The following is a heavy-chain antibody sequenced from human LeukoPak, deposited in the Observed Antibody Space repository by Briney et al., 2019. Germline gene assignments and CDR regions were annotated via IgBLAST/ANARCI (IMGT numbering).Heavy chain of an antibody. CDR3: ARDATAAGRFDP. CDR2: ISSSGSYT. CDR1: GFTFSDYY. D-gene: IGHD6-13*01. J-gene: IGHJ5*02. V-gene: IGHV3-11*06. Sequence: GGSLRLSCAASGFTFSDYYMSWIRQAPGKGLEWVSYISSSGSYTNYADSVKGRFTISRDNAKNSLYLQMNSLRAEDTAVYHCARDATAAGRFDPWGQGTLVTVSS.